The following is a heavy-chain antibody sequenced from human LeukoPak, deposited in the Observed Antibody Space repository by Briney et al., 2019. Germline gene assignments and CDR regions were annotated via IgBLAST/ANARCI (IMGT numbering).Heavy chain of an antibody. CDR1: GGSISNYY. J-gene: IGHJ5*02. V-gene: IGHV4-4*07. CDR3: ASGSSGYDP. CDR2: INSSGTT. Sequence: SQTLSLTCTVSGGSISNYYWSWIRQPAGQGLEWIGRINSSGTTIYNPSLKSRVTMSVDTSKNQFSLKLSSVTAADTAVYFCASGSSGYDPWGQGTLVTVSS. D-gene: IGHD5-12*01.